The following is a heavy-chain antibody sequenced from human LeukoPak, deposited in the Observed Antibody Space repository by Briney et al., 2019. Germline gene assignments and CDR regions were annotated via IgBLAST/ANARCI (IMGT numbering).Heavy chain of an antibody. J-gene: IGHJ4*02. CDR1: GFTFNNYA. CDR2: VSVVGETT. D-gene: IGHD4-17*01. CDR3: ARCYADYVGYFFLHY. Sequence: GGSLRLSCAASGFTFNNYAMNWARQAPGKGQEWDSFVSVVGETTSYSDSANGRLTISTANSQNTFYLQMNRQTTADAAVDDCARCYADYVGYFFLHYWGQGTLVAVSS. V-gene: IGHV3-23*01.